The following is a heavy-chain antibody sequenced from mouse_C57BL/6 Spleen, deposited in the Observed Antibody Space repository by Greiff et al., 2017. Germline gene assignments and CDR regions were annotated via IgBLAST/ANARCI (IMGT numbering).Heavy chain of an antibody. CDR1: GFTFSSYT. V-gene: IGHV5-9*01. CDR3: ARHEVPLIWDDGTWFAY. Sequence: EVKLVESGGGLVKPGGSLKLSCAASGFTFSSYTMSWVRQTPEKRLEWVATISGGGGNTYYPDSVKGRFTISRDNAKNTLYLQMSSLRSEDTALYYCARHEVPLIWDDGTWFAYWGQGTLVTVSA. J-gene: IGHJ3*01. CDR2: ISGGGGNT. D-gene: IGHD4-1*01.